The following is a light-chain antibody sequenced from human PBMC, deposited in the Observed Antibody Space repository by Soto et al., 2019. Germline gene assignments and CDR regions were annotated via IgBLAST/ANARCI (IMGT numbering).Light chain of an antibody. V-gene: IGKV3-11*01. Sequence: EIVLTQSPATLSLSPGERATLSCRASQSISSHLAWYQQKPGQAPRLLMYDVSNRATDIPARFSGSGSGTDVTLTISSLEPEDFAVYYCQQRPNWPLTFGGGTKVEIK. CDR2: DVS. CDR1: QSISSH. CDR3: QQRPNWPLT. J-gene: IGKJ4*01.